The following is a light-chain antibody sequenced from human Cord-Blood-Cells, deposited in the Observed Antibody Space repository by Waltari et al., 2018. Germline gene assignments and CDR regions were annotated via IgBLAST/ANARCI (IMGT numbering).Light chain of an antibody. CDR3: AAWDDSLSGPV. J-gene: IGLJ3*02. CDR2: RNN. V-gene: IGLV1-47*01. Sequence: QSVLTQPPSASGTPGQRATISWSGSRSYIGINYVYWYQQPPGTAPTLLIYRNNQRPSGGPNRFSGSKSGTSASLTISGLRSEDDADYYCAAWDDSLSGPVFGGGTKLTVL. CDR1: RSYIGINY.